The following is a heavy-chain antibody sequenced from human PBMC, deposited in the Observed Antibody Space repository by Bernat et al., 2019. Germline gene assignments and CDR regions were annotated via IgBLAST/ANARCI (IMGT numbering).Heavy chain of an antibody. J-gene: IGHJ4*02. V-gene: IGHV3-23*01. CDR1: GFTFSTYA. CDR3: ARYSCTATNCHPRTFDY. CDR2: YSGSGTT. Sequence: EVQLLESGGGLVQPGGSLRLSCEASGFTFSTYAMSWVRQAPGKGLEWVSGYSGSGTTEYADSVKGRFIISRDNSKNTLFLQMHSLRAEDTAVYYCARYSCTATNCHPRTFDYWGRGDLVTGSS. D-gene: IGHD2-15*01.